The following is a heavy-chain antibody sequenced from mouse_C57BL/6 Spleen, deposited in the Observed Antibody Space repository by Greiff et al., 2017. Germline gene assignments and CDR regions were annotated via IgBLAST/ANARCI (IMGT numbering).Heavy chain of an antibody. CDR3: AREVVYYFDY. J-gene: IGHJ2*01. CDR2: IYLGNGYT. CDR1: GYTFTSYG. Sequence: EVQLQQSGAELVRPGSSVKMSCKTSGYTFTSYGINWVKQRPGQGLEWIGYIYLGNGYTEYNEKFKGKATLTSDTSSSTAYMQLSSLTSEDSAIYVCAREVVYYFDYWGQGTTLTVSS. D-gene: IGHD1-1*01. V-gene: IGHV1-58*01.